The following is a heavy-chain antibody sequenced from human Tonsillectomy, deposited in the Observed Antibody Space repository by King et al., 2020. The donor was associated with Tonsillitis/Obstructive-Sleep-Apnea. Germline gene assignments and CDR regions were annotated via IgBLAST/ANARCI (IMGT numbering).Heavy chain of an antibody. CDR1: GFTFSSYA. CDR3: AKSGGTSSWRSFYYYYYMDV. CDR2: ISGSGGGT. V-gene: IGHV3-23*04. Sequence: VQLVESGGGLVQPGGSLRLSCAASGFTFSSYAMNWVRQAPGKGLEWVSSISGSGGGTNYADSVKGRFAISRDNSKNTLFLQMSSLRVEDTAVYYCAKSGGTSSWRSFYYYYYMDVWGKGITVTVSS. J-gene: IGHJ6*03. D-gene: IGHD6-13*01.